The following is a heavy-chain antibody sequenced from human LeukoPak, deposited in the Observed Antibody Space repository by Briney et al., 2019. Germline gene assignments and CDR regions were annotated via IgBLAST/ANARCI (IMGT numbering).Heavy chain of an antibody. Sequence: SETLSLTCTVSGGSISSYYWSWIRQPAGKGLEWIGRIYTSGSTNYNPSLKSRVTMPVDTSKNQFSLKLSSVTAADTAVYYCARSELDRYNWNDGYYYYYYMDVWGKGTTVTVSS. CDR3: ARSELDRYNWNDGYYYYYYMDV. CDR2: IYTSGST. CDR1: GGSISSYY. J-gene: IGHJ6*03. D-gene: IGHD1-1*01. V-gene: IGHV4-4*07.